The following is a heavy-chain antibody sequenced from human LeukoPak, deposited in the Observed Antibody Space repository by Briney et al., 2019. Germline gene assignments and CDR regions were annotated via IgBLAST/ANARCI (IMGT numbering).Heavy chain of an antibody. CDR3: ARRSTVVGMGWFDP. D-gene: IGHD2-21*01. CDR2: ISSSGST. V-gene: IGHV4-61*02. J-gene: IGHJ5*02. Sequence: SETLSLTCTVSGDSISSGDYYWSWIRQPAGKGLEWIGRISSSGSTNYNPSLKSRVTISVDTSKNQFSLKLSSVTAADTAVYYCARRSTVVGMGWFDPWGQGTLVTVSS. CDR1: GDSISSGDYY.